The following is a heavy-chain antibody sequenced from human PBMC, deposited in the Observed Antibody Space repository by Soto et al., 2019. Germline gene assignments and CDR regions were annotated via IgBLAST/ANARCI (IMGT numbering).Heavy chain of an antibody. V-gene: IGHV3-48*03. Sequence: PGGSLRLSCAASGFTFSSYEMNWVRQAPGKGLEWVSYISSSGSTIYYADSVKGRFTISRDNAKNSLYLQMNSLRAEDTAVYYCARDFALGGAFDIWGQGTMVTVSS. CDR2: ISSSGSTI. D-gene: IGHD3-16*01. J-gene: IGHJ3*02. CDR3: ARDFALGGAFDI. CDR1: GFTFSSYE.